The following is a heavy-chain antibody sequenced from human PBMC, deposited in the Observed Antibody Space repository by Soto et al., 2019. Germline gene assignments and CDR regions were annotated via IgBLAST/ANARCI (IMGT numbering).Heavy chain of an antibody. Sequence: EVQLVESGGGLVQPGGSLILSCAASGFTFSSYWMHWVRQAPGTGLVWVSRINNDGNSTSYADSVKGRFTISRDNAKSTLYLEMSSLRAEDTAVYYCARDPLLIGDTDYGLDVWGQGTTVTVSS. CDR2: INNDGNST. CDR3: ARDPLLIGDTDYGLDV. CDR1: GFTFSSYW. J-gene: IGHJ6*02. D-gene: IGHD2-21*01. V-gene: IGHV3-74*01.